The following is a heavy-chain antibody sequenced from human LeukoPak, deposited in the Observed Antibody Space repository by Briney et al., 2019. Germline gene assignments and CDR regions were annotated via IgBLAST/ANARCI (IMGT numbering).Heavy chain of an antibody. CDR2: LLYDGSNK. Sequence: GGSLRLSCAASGFTFSSYGMHWVRQAPGKGLEWVAVLLYDGSNKYYADSMKGRFTISRDNSKNTLYLQMNSLRAEDTAVYYCARASFPGYSSSWYQDYWGQGTLVTVSS. CDR1: GFTFSSYG. CDR3: ARASFPGYSSSWYQDY. D-gene: IGHD6-13*01. J-gene: IGHJ4*02. V-gene: IGHV3-33*01.